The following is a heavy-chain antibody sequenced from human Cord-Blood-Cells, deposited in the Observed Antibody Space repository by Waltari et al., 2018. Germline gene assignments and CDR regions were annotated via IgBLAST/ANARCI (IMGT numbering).Heavy chain of an antibody. D-gene: IGHD3-22*01. Sequence: QVQLVQSGAEVKKPGASVKVSCKASGYTFTSYAISWVRPAPGQGLEWMGWISAYNGNTNYAQKLQGRVTMTTDTSTSTAYMELRSLRSDDTAVYYCARDLSHYYDSSGYYNWGQGTLVTVSS. V-gene: IGHV1-18*01. CDR1: GYTFTSYA. J-gene: IGHJ4*02. CDR2: ISAYNGNT. CDR3: ARDLSHYYDSSGYYN.